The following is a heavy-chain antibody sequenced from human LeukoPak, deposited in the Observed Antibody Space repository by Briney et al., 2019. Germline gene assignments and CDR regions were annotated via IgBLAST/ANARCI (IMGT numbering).Heavy chain of an antibody. D-gene: IGHD6-13*01. CDR1: GFTFSSYS. J-gene: IGHJ3*02. CDR3: ARDSSGSRDAFDI. V-gene: IGHV3-21*01. CDR2: ISSSSSYI. Sequence: PGGSLRLSCAASGFTFSSYSMNWVRQAPGKGLEWVSSISSSSSYICYADSVKGRFTISRDNAKNSLYLQMDSLRAEDTAVYYCARDSSGSRDAFDIWGQGTMVTVSS.